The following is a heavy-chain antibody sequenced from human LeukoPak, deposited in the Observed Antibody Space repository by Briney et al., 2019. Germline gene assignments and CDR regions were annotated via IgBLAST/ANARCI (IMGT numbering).Heavy chain of an antibody. V-gene: IGHV3-48*03. D-gene: IGHD6-19*01. J-gene: IGHJ4*02. Sequence: GGSLRLSCAASGFTLICYEMNWVRQAPGEGLEWVSYISSSGSTIYYADSVKGRFTISRDNAKNSLYLQMNSLRAEDTAVYYCARDQRTAGDFDYWGQGTLVTVSS. CDR1: GFTLICYE. CDR3: ARDQRTAGDFDY. CDR2: ISSSGSTI.